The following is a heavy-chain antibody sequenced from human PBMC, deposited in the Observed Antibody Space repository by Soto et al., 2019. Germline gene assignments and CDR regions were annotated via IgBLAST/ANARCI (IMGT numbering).Heavy chain of an antibody. CDR3: GRASVASVVFFDY. J-gene: IGHJ4*02. CDR1: GGSISSYY. D-gene: IGHD5-12*01. V-gene: IGHV4-59*01. CDR2: IYYSGST. Sequence: SETLSLTCTVSGGSISSYYWSWIRQPPGKGLEWIGYIYYSGSTNYNPSLKSRVTISVDTSKNHFSLKLSSVTAADTAVYYCGRASVASVVFFDYWGQGTQVTVSS.